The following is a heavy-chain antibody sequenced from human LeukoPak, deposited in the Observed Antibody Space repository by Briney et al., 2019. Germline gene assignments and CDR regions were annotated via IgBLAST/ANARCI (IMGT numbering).Heavy chain of an antibody. V-gene: IGHV1-18*01. Sequence: EASVKVSCKASGYTFTNYGITWVRQAPGQGLEWMGWINTYNGNTNYVQNLQGRVTMTTDTSTSTAYMELRSLRSDDTAVYYCARGRRRYSSGSDAFDIWGQGTMVTVSS. CDR3: ARGRRRYSSGSDAFDI. J-gene: IGHJ3*02. CDR1: GYTFTNYG. D-gene: IGHD6-19*01. CDR2: INTYNGNT.